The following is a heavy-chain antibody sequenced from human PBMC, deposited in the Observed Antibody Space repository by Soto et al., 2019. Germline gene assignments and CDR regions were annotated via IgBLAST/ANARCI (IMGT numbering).Heavy chain of an antibody. J-gene: IGHJ4*02. CDR2: TYYRSKWHN. CDR1: GDSVSSNSAA. D-gene: IGHD6-19*01. CDR3: AGQHQWLDS. Sequence: SQTLSLTCAISGDSVSSNSAAWNWIRQSPSRGLEWLGRTYYRSKWHNDFAVSVKSRITIKPDTSKNQLYLQLNSVTPEDTAVYYCAGQHQWLDSWGQGTLVTVSS. V-gene: IGHV6-1*01.